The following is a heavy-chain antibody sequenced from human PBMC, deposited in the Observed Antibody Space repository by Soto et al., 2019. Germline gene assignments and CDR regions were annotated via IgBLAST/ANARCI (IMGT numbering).Heavy chain of an antibody. Sequence: ASVKVSCKASGYTFTNYNINWVRQAPGQGLEWMGWISTYNGNTYYAQKFHGRVTLTTDTSTSTVYMELRSLRSDDAALYYCARQLATAFDYWGKGALVTVSS. CDR3: ARQLATAFDY. CDR2: ISTYNGNT. D-gene: IGHD6-13*01. J-gene: IGHJ4*02. CDR1: GYTFTNYN. V-gene: IGHV1-18*01.